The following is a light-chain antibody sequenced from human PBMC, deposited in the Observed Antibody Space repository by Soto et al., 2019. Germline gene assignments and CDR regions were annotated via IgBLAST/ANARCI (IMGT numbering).Light chain of an antibody. Sequence: EKVMTQSPATLSVSPWERATLSCRASQSVGSTLAWYQQKPGQPPRLLIYDASTRATGIPARFSGNGSGTEFTLTISSLQSEDFAVYYCQQYNTWPRTFGQGTKVDIK. CDR1: QSVGST. V-gene: IGKV3-15*01. J-gene: IGKJ1*01. CDR2: DAS. CDR3: QQYNTWPRT.